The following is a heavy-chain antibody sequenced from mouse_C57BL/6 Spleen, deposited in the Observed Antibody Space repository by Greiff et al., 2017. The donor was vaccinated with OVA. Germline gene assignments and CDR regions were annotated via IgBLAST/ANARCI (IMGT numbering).Heavy chain of an antibody. J-gene: IGHJ2*01. D-gene: IGHD3-3*01. V-gene: IGHV3-1*01. CDR2: ISYSGST. CDR3: AREGDDYFDY. Sequence: EVQLQESGPGMVKPSQSLSLTCTVTGYSITSGYDWHWIRHFPGNKLEWMGYISYSGSTNYNPSLKSRISITHDTSKNHFFLKLNSVTTEDTASYYCAREGDDYFDYWGQGTTLTVSS. CDR1: GYSITSGYD.